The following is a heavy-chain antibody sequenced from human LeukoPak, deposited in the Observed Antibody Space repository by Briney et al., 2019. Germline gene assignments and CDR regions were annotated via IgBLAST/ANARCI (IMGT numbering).Heavy chain of an antibody. D-gene: IGHD2-8*01. V-gene: IGHV3-23*01. Sequence: GGSLRLSCAASGFTFSSYAMSWVRQAPGKGLEWVSAISGSGGSTYYADSVKGRFTISRDNSKNTLYLQMNSLRAEDTAVYYCAKGASRPQIGYCTNGVCQNFDYWGQGTLVTVSS. CDR1: GFTFSSYA. CDR3: AKGASRPQIGYCTNGVCQNFDY. J-gene: IGHJ4*02. CDR2: ISGSGGST.